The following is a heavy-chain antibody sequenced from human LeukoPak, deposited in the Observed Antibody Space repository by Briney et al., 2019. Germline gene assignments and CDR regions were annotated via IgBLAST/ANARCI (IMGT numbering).Heavy chain of an antibody. J-gene: IGHJ3*02. CDR3: ARGGLPTERSDTDAFDI. Sequence: GGSLRLSCAASGFTFSTYTINWVRQAPGKGLEWVSSISSNGYYIYYAGSVRGRFTISRDTAKKSLYLQMNSLRAADTALYYCARGGLPTERSDTDAFDIWGQGPMVPVSS. CDR1: GFTFSTYT. V-gene: IGHV3-21*01. D-gene: IGHD3-3*01. CDR2: ISSNGYYI.